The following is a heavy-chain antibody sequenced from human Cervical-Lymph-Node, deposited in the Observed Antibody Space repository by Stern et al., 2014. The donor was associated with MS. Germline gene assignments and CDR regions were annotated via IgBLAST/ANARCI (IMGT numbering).Heavy chain of an antibody. CDR2: INPRGGST. CDR3: AREVAGHRLGMMDV. V-gene: IGHV1-46*01. J-gene: IGHJ6*02. D-gene: IGHD6-19*01. Sequence: QVQLVESGAEVKKPGASVKVSCKASGYTFTSYYIHWVRQAPGQGLEWMGIINPRGGSTSHAQKFQGRVTMTRDTSTSTVYMELSSLRSEDTAVYYCAREVAGHRLGMMDVWGQGTTVTVSS. CDR1: GYTFTSYY.